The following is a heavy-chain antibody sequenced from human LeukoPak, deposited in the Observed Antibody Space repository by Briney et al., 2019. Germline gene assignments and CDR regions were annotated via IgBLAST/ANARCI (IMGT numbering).Heavy chain of an antibody. V-gene: IGHV4-39*01. CDR3: ARKRGYYFDY. CDR1: DDSISDYY. CDR2: IYYSGST. D-gene: IGHD3-16*01. Sequence: SETLSLTCTVSDDSISDYYRGWIRQPPGKGLEWIGSIYYSGSTNYNPSLKSRVAISVDTSKNQFSLKLSSVTAADTAVFYCARKRGYYFDYWGQGTLVTVSS. J-gene: IGHJ4*02.